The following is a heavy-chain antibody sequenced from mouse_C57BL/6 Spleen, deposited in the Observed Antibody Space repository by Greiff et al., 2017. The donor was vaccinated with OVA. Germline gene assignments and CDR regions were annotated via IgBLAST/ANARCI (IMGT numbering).Heavy chain of an antibody. CDR2: IRSSGST. D-gene: IGHD1-1*01. CDR1: GYSITSDY. J-gene: IGHJ1*03. CDR3: ARRLYSSYICWYFCV. Sequence: EVKLQESGPGLAKPSQTLSLTCSVTGYSITSDYWNWFRKFPGNNLEYMGYIRSSGSTYYNPSHKSRISITRDTSKNQYYLQLSSVTTEDTATYYWARRLYSSYICWYFCVWGTGTTVTVST. V-gene: IGHV3-8*01.